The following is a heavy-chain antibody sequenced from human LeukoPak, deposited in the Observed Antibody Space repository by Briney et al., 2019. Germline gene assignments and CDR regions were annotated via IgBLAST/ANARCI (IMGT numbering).Heavy chain of an antibody. J-gene: IGHJ4*02. D-gene: IGHD6-13*01. CDR3: ARHGGGSSSWIDH. CDR1: GGSFSNYY. Sequence: PSETLSLTCTVSGGSFSNYYWSWIRQPPGKGLEWIGYIYYSGSTNYNPSLKSRVTISVDTSKNQFSLKLSSVTAADTAVYYCARHGGGSSSWIDHWGRGTLVTVSS. CDR2: IYYSGST. V-gene: IGHV4-59*08.